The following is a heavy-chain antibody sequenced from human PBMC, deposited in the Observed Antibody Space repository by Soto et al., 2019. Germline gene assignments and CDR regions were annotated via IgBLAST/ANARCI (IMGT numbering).Heavy chain of an antibody. J-gene: IGHJ6*03. CDR2: IYYTGST. CDR1: GGSITSNF. D-gene: IGHD2-8*01. CDR3: AIETGTNGARYYFYCHMDV. V-gene: IGHV4-59*01. Sequence: SETLSLTCIVSGGSITSNFWSWIRQPPGKGLEWIGYIYYTGSTNYNPSLKSRVTISVDTSKNQFSLKVNSVTAADTAVYYCAIETGTNGARYYFYCHMDVWGKGTTVTVSS.